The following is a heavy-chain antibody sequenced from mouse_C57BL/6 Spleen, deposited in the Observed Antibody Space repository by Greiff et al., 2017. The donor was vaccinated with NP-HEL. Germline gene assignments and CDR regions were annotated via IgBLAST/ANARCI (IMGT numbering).Heavy chain of an antibody. Sequence: QVQLQQPGAELVKPGASVKMSCKASGYTFTSYWITWVKQRPGQGLEWIGDIYPGSGSTNYNEKFKSKATLTVDTSSSTAYMQLSSLTSEDSAVYYCARGGLGYYGSSFDYWGQGTTLTVSS. CDR2: IYPGSGST. CDR3: ARGGLGYYGSSFDY. V-gene: IGHV1-55*01. D-gene: IGHD1-1*01. J-gene: IGHJ2*01. CDR1: GYTFTSYW.